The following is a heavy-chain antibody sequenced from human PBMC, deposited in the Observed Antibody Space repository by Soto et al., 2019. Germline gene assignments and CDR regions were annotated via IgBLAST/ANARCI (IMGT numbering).Heavy chain of an antibody. D-gene: IGHD3-22*01. V-gene: IGHV3-11*06. CDR3: VMIVVVPEYFQH. CDR1: GFTFSDYY. Sequence: QVQLVESGGGLVKPGGSLRLSCAASGFTFSDYYMSWIRQAPGKGLEWVSYISSSSSYTNYADSVKGRFTISRDNAKNSLYLQMNSLRAEDTAVYYCVMIVVVPEYFQHWGQGTLVTVSS. J-gene: IGHJ1*01. CDR2: ISSSSSYT.